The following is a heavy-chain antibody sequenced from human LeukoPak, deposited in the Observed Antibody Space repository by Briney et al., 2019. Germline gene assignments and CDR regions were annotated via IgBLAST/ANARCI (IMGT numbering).Heavy chain of an antibody. Sequence: SETLSLTCTVSGGSISSGGYYWSWIRQHPGKVLEWIGYIYYSGSTYYNPSLKSRVTISVDTSKNQFSLKLSSVTAADTAVYYCARLYCSSTSCPFYYYYGMDVWGQGTTVTVSS. J-gene: IGHJ6*02. CDR3: ARLYCSSTSCPFYYYYGMDV. D-gene: IGHD2-2*01. V-gene: IGHV4-31*03. CDR1: GGSISSGGYY. CDR2: IYYSGST.